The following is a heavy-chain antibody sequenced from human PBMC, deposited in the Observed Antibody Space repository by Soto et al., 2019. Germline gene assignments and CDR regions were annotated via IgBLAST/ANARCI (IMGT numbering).Heavy chain of an antibody. CDR1: GFTFSSYA. Sequence: EVQLLESGGGLVQPGGSLRLSCAASGFTFSSYAMSWVRQAPGKGLEWVSAISGSGGSTYYADSVKGRFTISRDNSKNTLYLQMNSLRAGDTAVYYCAKDPEGRYNWNHGWFDPWGQGTLVTVSS. V-gene: IGHV3-23*01. CDR3: AKDPEGRYNWNHGWFDP. J-gene: IGHJ5*02. D-gene: IGHD1-20*01. CDR2: ISGSGGST.